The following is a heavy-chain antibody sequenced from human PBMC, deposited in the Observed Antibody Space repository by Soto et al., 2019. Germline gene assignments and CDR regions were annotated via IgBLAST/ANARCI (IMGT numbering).Heavy chain of an antibody. CDR1: GYTFTGYY. Sequence: ASVKVSCKASGYTFTGYYMHWVRQAPGQGLEWMGWINPNSGGTNYAQKFQGRVTMTRDTSIRKAYMELSRLRSDDTAVYYCARVQYSSRKDLQYWGQGTLVTVSS. D-gene: IGHD6-13*01. CDR3: ARVQYSSRKDLQY. CDR2: INPNSGGT. V-gene: IGHV1-2*02. J-gene: IGHJ4*02.